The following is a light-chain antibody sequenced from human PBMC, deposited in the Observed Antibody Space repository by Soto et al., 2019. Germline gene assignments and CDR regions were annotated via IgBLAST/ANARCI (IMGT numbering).Light chain of an antibody. CDR2: EVN. Sequence: QSVLTQAPSASGSPGQSVAISCTGTSSDVGGYNYVSWYQQHPGKAPKLMIYEVNKRPSGVPDRFSGSKSGNTASLTVSGLQAEDEADYYRSSYAGSSNVFATGTKVTVL. J-gene: IGLJ1*01. CDR3: SSYAGSSNV. CDR1: SSDVGGYNY. V-gene: IGLV2-8*01.